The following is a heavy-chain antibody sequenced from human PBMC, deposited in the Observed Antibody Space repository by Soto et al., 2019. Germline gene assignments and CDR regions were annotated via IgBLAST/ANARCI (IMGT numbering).Heavy chain of an antibody. CDR3: ARTSGSAYWFDP. V-gene: IGHV1-18*01. CDR2: ISAYNGNT. CDR1: GYTFTSYG. Sequence: QVQLVQSGAEVKKPGASVKVSCKASGYTFTSYGISWVRQAPGQGLEWMGWISAYNGNTNYAQKSQGRVTMTTDTSTGTAYMELRSLRSDATAVYYCARTSGSAYWFDPWGQGTLVTVSS. D-gene: IGHD2-21*01. J-gene: IGHJ5*02.